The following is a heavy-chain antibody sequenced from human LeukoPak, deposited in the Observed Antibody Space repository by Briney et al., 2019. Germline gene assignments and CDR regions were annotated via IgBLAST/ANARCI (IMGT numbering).Heavy chain of an antibody. D-gene: IGHD6-19*01. CDR1: GFTFSTYA. J-gene: IGHJ1*01. V-gene: IGHV3-23*01. CDR2: ISGSDGST. Sequence: GGSLRLSCAASGFTFSTYAMNWVRQAPGKGLEWVSAISGSDGSTYYADSVKGRFTISRDNSKNTLYLQMNSLRAEDTAVYYCAKPGYTSGWYGGFEHWGQGTLLTVSS. CDR3: AKPGYTSGWYGGFEH.